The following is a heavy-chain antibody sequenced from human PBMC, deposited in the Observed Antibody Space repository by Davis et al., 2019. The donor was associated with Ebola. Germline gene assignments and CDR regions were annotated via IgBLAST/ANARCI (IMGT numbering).Heavy chain of an antibody. V-gene: IGHV3-30*18. Sequence: GESLKISCAASGFTFSSYGMHWVRQAPGKGLEWVAVISYDGSNKYYADSVKGRFTISRDNSKNTLYLQMNSLRAEDTAVYYCAKDWRGYSYGTPSSMDVWGQGTTVTVSS. J-gene: IGHJ6*02. D-gene: IGHD5-18*01. CDR3: AKDWRGYSYGTPSSMDV. CDR1: GFTFSSYG. CDR2: ISYDGSNK.